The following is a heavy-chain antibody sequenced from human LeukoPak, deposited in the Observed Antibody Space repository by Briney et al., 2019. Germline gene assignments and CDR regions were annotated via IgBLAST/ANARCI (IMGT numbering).Heavy chain of an antibody. D-gene: IGHD2-2*02. V-gene: IGHV3-7*01. CDR1: GFTLSSYW. Sequence: PGGSLILSCAVPGFTLSSYWMSWVRQAPGKGLGRVANMKPDGREKYYVDSVKGRFTISRDSSKNSLYLQMNSLRVEDTAVYYCARDPRQSHLVYTTGDYWGQGTLVTVSS. CDR3: ARDPRQSHLVYTTGDY. J-gene: IGHJ4*02. CDR2: MKPDGREK.